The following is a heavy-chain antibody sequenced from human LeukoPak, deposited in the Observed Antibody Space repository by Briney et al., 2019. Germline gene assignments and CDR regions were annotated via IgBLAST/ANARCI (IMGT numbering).Heavy chain of an antibody. CDR2: ISGYNGNT. CDR1: GYTFTIYG. J-gene: IGHJ4*02. CDR3: ARDERSSCRGDSCYYFDY. Sequence: ASVKVSFTASGYTFTIYGISWVRQAPGQGLEWMAWISGYNGNTNCAQKFQGRVTMTTDTSTSTAYMEVRSLRSDDTAVYYCARDERSSCRGDSCYYFDYWGQGTLVTVSP. V-gene: IGHV1-18*01. D-gene: IGHD2-15*01.